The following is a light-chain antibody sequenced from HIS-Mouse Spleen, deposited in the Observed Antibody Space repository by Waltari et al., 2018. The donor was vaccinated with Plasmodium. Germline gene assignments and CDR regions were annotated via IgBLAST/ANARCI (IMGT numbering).Light chain of an antibody. CDR3: YSTDSSGNHRV. V-gene: IGLV3-10*01. CDR2: EDS. J-gene: IGLJ3*02. Sequence: SYELTQPPSVSVSPGQTARITCSGDALPKKYAYWYQKKSGQATVLVIYEDSKRPSGIPERGPGSSSGTMATLTISGAQVEDEADYYCYSTDSSGNHRVFGGGTKLTVL. CDR1: ALPKKY.